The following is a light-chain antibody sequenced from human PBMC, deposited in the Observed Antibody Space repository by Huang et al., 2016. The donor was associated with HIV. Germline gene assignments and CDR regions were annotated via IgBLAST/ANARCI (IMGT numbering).Light chain of an antibody. CDR1: RSVSTN. V-gene: IGKV3-15*01. Sequence: EIVMTQSPATLSVSPGQRVTLSCRANRSVSTNLAWYQQRHGQAPSPPIYGSSTRAPGIPARFSGSGSGTDFSLTISSLQSEDFALYYCHQYNNWLLSFGGGTRV. CDR3: HQYNNWLLS. J-gene: IGKJ4*01. CDR2: GSS.